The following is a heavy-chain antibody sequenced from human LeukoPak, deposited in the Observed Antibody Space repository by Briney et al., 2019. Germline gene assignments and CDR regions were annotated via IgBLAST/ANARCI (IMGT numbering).Heavy chain of an antibody. Sequence: GASVKVSRKASGYTFISYGISWARQAPGQGLEWMGWISAYNGNTNYAQKLQGRVTMTTDTYTSTTYMELRSLRSDDTAVYYCASSDGKYFQHWGQGTLVTVSS. CDR2: ISAYNGNT. CDR3: ASSDGKYFQH. J-gene: IGHJ1*01. V-gene: IGHV1-18*01. D-gene: IGHD1-1*01. CDR1: GYTFISYG.